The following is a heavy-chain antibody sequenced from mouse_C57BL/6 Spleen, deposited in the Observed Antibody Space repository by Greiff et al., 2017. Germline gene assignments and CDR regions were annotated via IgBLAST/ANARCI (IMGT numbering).Heavy chain of an antibody. CDR3: ARGDGSSPYAMDY. D-gene: IGHD1-1*01. V-gene: IGHV1-69*01. CDR1: GYTFTSYW. Sequence: QVQLQQPGAELVMPGASVKLSCKASGYTFTSYWMHWVKQRPGQGLEWIGEIDPSDSYTNYNQKFKGKSTLTVDKSSSTAYMQLSSLTSEDSAVDYCARGDGSSPYAMDYWGQGTSVTFSS. J-gene: IGHJ4*01. CDR2: IDPSDSYT.